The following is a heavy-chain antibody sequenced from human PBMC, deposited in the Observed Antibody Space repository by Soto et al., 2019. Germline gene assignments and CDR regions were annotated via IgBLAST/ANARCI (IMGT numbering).Heavy chain of an antibody. J-gene: IGHJ5*02. V-gene: IGHV4-34*01. D-gene: IGHD6-19*01. CDR2: INHSGST. Sequence: SEPLSLTCAVYGGSFSGYYWSWIRQPPGKGLEWIGEINHSGSTNYNPSLKSRVTISVDTSKNQFSLKLSSVTAADTAVYYCARAPLAVAGRGMFDPWGQGTLVTVSS. CDR3: ARAPLAVAGRGMFDP. CDR1: GGSFSGYY.